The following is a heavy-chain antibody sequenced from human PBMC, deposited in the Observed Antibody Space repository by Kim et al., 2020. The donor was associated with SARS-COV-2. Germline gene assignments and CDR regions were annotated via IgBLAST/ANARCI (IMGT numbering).Heavy chain of an antibody. D-gene: IGHD3-22*01. V-gene: IGHV4-31*03. J-gene: IGHJ4*02. CDR1: GGSISSGGYY. Sequence: SETLSLTCTVSGGSISSGGYYWSWIRQHPGKGLEWIGYIYYSGSTYYNPSLKSRVTISVDTSKNQFSLKLSSVTAADTAVYYCARYRIDRDYYDSYWGQGTLVTVSS. CDR3: ARYRIDRDYYDSY. CDR2: IYYSGST.